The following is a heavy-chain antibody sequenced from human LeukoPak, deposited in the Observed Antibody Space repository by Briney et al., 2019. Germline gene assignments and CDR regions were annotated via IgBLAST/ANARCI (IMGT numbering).Heavy chain of an antibody. V-gene: IGHV1-24*01. D-gene: IGHD6-13*01. CDR3: ATIPGYSSSWYDPPVDY. CDR2: FDPKDGET. CDR1: GYTLTELS. Sequence: ASVKVSCKVSGYTLTELSMHWVRQAPGKGLEWMGGFDPKDGETIYAQKFQGRVTMTEDTSTDTAYMELSSLRSEDTAVYYCATIPGYSSSWYDPPVDYWGQGTLVTVSS. J-gene: IGHJ4*02.